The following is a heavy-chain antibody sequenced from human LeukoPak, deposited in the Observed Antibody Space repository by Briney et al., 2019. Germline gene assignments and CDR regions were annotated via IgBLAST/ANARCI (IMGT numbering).Heavy chain of an antibody. Sequence: GGSLRLSCAASGFTFSDYYMSWIRQVPGKGLEWVSYISSSSSYTNYADSVKGRFTISRDNAKNSLYLQMNSLRAEDTAVYYCARPYSSTYSMDVWGKGTTVTVSS. CDR1: GFTFSDYY. CDR2: ISSSSSYT. D-gene: IGHD6-13*01. J-gene: IGHJ6*04. CDR3: ARPYSSTYSMDV. V-gene: IGHV3-11*06.